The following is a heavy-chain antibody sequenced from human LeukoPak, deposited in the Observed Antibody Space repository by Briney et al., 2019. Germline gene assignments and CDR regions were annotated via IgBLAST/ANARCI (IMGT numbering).Heavy chain of an antibody. Sequence: GSSVKASCKASGGTFSSYAISWVRQAPGQGLEWMGRIIPILGIANYAQKFQGRVTITADKFTSTAYMELSSLRSEDTAVYYCAREDGDCSSTSCYKAWFDPWGQGTLVTVSS. CDR3: AREDGDCSSTSCYKAWFDP. J-gene: IGHJ5*02. V-gene: IGHV1-69*04. D-gene: IGHD2-2*02. CDR2: IIPILGIA. CDR1: GGTFSSYA.